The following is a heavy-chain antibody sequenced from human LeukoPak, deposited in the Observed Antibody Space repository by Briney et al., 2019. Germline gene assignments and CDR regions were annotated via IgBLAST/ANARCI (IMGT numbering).Heavy chain of an antibody. D-gene: IGHD3-10*01. CDR1: GGSISSYY. CDR2: IYYSGST. CDR3: ARLITMVRGVQSPFDY. Sequence: PSETLSLTCTVSGGSISSYYWGWIRQPPGKELEWIGSIYYSGSTYYNPSLKSRVTISVDTSKNQFSLKLSSVTAADTAVYYCARLITMVRGVQSPFDYWGQGTLVTVSS. V-gene: IGHV4-39*01. J-gene: IGHJ4*02.